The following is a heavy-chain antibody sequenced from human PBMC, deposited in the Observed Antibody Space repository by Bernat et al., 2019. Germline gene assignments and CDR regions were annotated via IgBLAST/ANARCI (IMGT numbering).Heavy chain of an antibody. CDR3: AGGIGYCSCGSCYHWFDP. J-gene: IGHJ5*02. Sequence: QVQLQQWGAGLLKPSETLSLTCAVYGGSFSGYYWSWIRQPPGKGLEWIGEINHSGSTNYNPSIKSRVTISVDESKNQFSLKLSTVTAAETAVYYCAGGIGYCSCGSCYHWFDPWGQGTLVTVSS. D-gene: IGHD2-15*01. CDR1: GGSFSGYY. V-gene: IGHV4-34*01. CDR2: INHSGST.